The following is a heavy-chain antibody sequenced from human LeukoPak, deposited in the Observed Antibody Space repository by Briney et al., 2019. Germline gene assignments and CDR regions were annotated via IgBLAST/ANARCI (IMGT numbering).Heavy chain of an antibody. CDR3: AREGIGAADDSFDY. CDR1: GYTFTDYY. V-gene: IGHV1-2*02. CDR2: INYNTGGT. Sequence: ASVKVSCKSSGYTFTDYYIHWVRQAPGQGLAWMGWINYNTGGTNYAQKFQGRVTMTRDTSTSTAYMELSRLRSDDTAVYYCAREGIGAADDSFDYWGQGTLVTVSS. D-gene: IGHD6-13*01. J-gene: IGHJ4*02.